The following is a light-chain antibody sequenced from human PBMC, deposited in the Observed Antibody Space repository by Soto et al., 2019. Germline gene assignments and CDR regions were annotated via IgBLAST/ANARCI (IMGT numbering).Light chain of an antibody. J-gene: IGKJ4*01. CDR3: QHYYSWPST. CDR2: GAS. V-gene: IGKV3-15*01. CDR1: QSVSSD. Sequence: EIVMTQSPATLSVSPGERATLSCRASQSVSSDLAWYQQKPGQAPRLLISGASTRATGVPATFSGSGSGTEFTLTISSLQSEDFAGYYCQHYYSWPSTFGGGTKVEIK.